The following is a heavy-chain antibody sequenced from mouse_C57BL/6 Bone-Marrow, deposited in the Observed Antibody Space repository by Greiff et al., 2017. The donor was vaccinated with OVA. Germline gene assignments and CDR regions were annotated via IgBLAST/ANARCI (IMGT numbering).Heavy chain of an antibody. CDR1: GYTFTDYN. J-gene: IGHJ2*01. D-gene: IGHD1-1*01. CDR3: ARSATVVATGYFDY. V-gene: IGHV1-18*01. Sequence: EVKLQQSGPELVKPGASVKIPCKASGYTFTDYNMDWVKQSHGKSLEWIGDINPNNGGTIYNQKFKGKATLTVDKSSSTAYMELRSLTSEDTAVYYCARSATVVATGYFDYWGQGTTLTVSS. CDR2: INPNNGGT.